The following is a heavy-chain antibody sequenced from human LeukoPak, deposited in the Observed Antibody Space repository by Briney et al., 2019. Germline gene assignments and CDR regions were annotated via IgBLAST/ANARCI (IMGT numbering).Heavy chain of an antibody. CDR1: GYTFTGYY. Sequence: ASVKVSCKASGYTFTGYYMHWVRQAPGQGLEWMGRINPNRGVTNYAQKLQGRVTMTTDTSTSTAYMELRSLRSDDTAVYYCARFEILRRTIFGVVPGTNDYWGQGTLVTVSS. V-gene: IGHV1-2*06. J-gene: IGHJ4*02. D-gene: IGHD3-3*01. CDR2: INPNRGVT. CDR3: ARFEILRRTIFGVVPGTNDY.